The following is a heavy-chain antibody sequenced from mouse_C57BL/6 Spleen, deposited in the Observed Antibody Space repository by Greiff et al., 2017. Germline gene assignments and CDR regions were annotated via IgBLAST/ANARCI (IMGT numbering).Heavy chain of an antibody. CDR1: TSYW. J-gene: IGHJ4*01. V-gene: IGHV1-55*01. Sequence: QVQLQQPGAELVKPGASVKMSFTSYWITWVKQRPGQGLEWIGDIYPGSGSTNYNEKFKSKATLTVDTSSSTAYMQLSSLTSEDSAVYYCARGGLITTVVASMDYWGQGTSVTVSS. D-gene: IGHD1-1*01. CDR3: ARGGLITTVVASMDY. CDR2: IYPGSGST.